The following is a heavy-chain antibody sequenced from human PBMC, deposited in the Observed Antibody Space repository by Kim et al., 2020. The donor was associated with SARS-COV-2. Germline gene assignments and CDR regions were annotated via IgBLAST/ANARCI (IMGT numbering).Heavy chain of an antibody. V-gene: IGHV1-69*04. CDR1: GGTFSSYT. CDR2: IIPILGIA. D-gene: IGHD3-16*02. Sequence: SVKVSCKASGGTFSSYTISWVRKAPGQGREWMGRIIPILGIANYAQKFQGRVTITADKSTSTAYMELSSLRSEDTAVYYCARDPKGAFGGVIVGWGQGTLVTVSS. J-gene: IGHJ4*02. CDR3: ARDPKGAFGGVIVG.